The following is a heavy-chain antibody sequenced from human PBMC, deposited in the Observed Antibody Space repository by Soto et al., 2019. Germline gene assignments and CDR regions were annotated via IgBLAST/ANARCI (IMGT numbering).Heavy chain of an antibody. CDR3: ARGRCSSTSCFSGFFDY. Sequence: PSETLSLACAVYGGSFSGYYWSWIRQPPGKGLEWIGEINHSGSTNYNPSLKSRVTISVDTSKNQFSLKLSSVTAADTAVYYCARGRCSSTSCFSGFFDYWGQGTLVTVSS. CDR2: INHSGST. CDR1: GGSFSGYY. V-gene: IGHV4-34*01. J-gene: IGHJ4*02. D-gene: IGHD2-2*01.